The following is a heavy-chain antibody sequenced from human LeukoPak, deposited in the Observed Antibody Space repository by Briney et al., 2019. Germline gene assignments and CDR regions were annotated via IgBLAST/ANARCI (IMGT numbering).Heavy chain of an antibody. CDR1: GYSIGSAYY. CDR2: IYHSGST. Sequence: SETLSLTCTVSGYSIGSAYYWGWIRQPPGKGLEWIGHIYHSGSTSYNPSLKSRVTISLDTSKNQFSLKLSSLTAADTAVYYCAREDLRGYDYRYFDYWGQGTLVTVSS. CDR3: AREDLRGYDYRYFDY. D-gene: IGHD5-12*01. V-gene: IGHV4-38-2*02. J-gene: IGHJ4*02.